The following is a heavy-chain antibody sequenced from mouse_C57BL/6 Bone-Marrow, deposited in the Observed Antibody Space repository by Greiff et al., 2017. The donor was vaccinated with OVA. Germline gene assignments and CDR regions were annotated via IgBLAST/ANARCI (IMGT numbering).Heavy chain of an antibody. V-gene: IGHV2-9-1*01. Sequence: VQLVESGPGLVAPSQSLSITCTVSGFSLTSSAISWVRQPPGKGLEWLGVIWTGGGTNSNSALKSRLSISKDNSKSQVFLKMNSLQTDDTARYYCAINLLLACYEYDLYAMDYWGQGTSGTVSS. CDR3: AINLLLACYEYDLYAMDY. CDR2: IWTGGGT. J-gene: IGHJ4*01. CDR1: GFSLTSSA. D-gene: IGHD2-4*01.